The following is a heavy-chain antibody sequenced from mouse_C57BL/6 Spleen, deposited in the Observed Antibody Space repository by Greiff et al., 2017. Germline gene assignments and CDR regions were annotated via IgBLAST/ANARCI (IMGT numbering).Heavy chain of an antibody. D-gene: IGHD2-2*01. CDR3: ARGDYGYDVFAC. V-gene: IGHV1-50*01. CDR1: GYTFTSYW. Sequence: QVQLQQPGAELVKPGASVKLSCKASGYTFTSYWMQWVKQRPGQGLEWIGEIDPSDSYTNYNQKFKGKATLTVDTSSSTAYMQLSSLTSEDSAVYYCARGDYGYDVFACWGQGTLVTVSA. J-gene: IGHJ3*01. CDR2: IDPSDSYT.